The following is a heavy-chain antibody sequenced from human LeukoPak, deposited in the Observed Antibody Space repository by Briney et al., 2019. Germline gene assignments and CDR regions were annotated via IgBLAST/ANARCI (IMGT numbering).Heavy chain of an antibody. CDR3: AREHYLGYCSGGSCRSFDP. J-gene: IGHJ5*02. CDR2: MNPNSGNT. V-gene: IGHV1-8*01. D-gene: IGHD2-15*01. CDR1: GYTFTSYD. Sequence: ASVKVSCKASGYTFTSYDINWVRQATGQGLEWMGWMNPNSGNTGYAQELQGRVTMTRDTSISTAYMELSSLRSEDTAVYYCAREHYLGYCSGGSCRSFDPWGQGTLVTVSS.